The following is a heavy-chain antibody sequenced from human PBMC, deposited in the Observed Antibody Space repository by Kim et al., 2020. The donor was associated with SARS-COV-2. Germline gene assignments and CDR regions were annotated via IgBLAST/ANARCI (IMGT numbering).Heavy chain of an antibody. CDR3: ARDRGSRDGYLIGYFDL. Sequence: SETLSLTCSVSGGSISSSSYYWGWVRQPPGKGLEWVADIYYTGSTYYNPSLKSRVTISVDTSKNQFSLKLSSVTAADTAVYYCARDRGSRDGYLIGYFDLWGRGTQVSVPS. D-gene: IGHD3-10*01. CDR1: GGSISSSSYY. V-gene: IGHV4-39*07. CDR2: IYYTGST. J-gene: IGHJ2*01.